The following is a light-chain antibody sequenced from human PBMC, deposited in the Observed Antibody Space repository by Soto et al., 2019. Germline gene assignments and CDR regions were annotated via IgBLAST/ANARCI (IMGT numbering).Light chain of an antibody. Sequence: DIQMTQSPPSLSASIGDRVTVTCRASQSIITYLNWYQQKAGRAPNLLTHDASTLQSGVPSRFRGSGSGTDFTLTIGSLQAEDFATYYCQQSYGTPPTVGRGTKVDIK. CDR2: DAS. V-gene: IGKV1-39*01. CDR3: QQSYGTPPT. CDR1: QSIITY. J-gene: IGKJ1*01.